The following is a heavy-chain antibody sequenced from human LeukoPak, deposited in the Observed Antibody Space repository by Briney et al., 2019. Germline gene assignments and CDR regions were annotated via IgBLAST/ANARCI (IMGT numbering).Heavy chain of an antibody. Sequence: PGRSLRLSCAASGFTFSNYAMHWVRQAPGKGLEWVAVISYDGSSEYYADSVKGRFTISRDNSKMMYLQMNSLRTDDTAVYYCAREGYYYDSSGYSYYFDSSGQGTLVTVSS. J-gene: IGHJ4*02. CDR3: AREGYYYDSSGYSYYFDS. CDR1: GFTFSNYA. CDR2: ISYDGSSE. V-gene: IGHV3-30*03. D-gene: IGHD3-22*01.